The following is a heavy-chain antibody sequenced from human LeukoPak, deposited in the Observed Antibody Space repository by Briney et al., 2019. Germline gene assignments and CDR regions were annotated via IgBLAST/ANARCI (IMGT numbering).Heavy chain of an antibody. CDR1: GFTISSDA. D-gene: IGHD5-18*01. V-gene: IGHV3-23*01. CDR3: AKRRSRNTGPFDY. CDR2: ISGSNT. J-gene: IGHJ4*02. Sequence: GGSLRLSCAASGFTISSDALTWVRLAPGKGLECVSGISGSNTYYADSVKGRFTISRDDSNNMLYLQMNSLRAEDTAVYYCAKRRSRNTGPFDYWGQGTLVTVSP.